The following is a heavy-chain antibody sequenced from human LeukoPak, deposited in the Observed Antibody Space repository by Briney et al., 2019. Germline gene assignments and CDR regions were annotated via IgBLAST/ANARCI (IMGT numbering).Heavy chain of an antibody. J-gene: IGHJ4*02. CDR3: ARDLIRADTYYYGSGSYYFDY. Sequence: GASVKVSCKASGYTFTGYYMHWVRQAPGQGLEWMGWINPNSGGTNYAQKFQGWVTMTRDTSISTAYMELSRLRSDDTAVYYCARDLIRADTYYYGSGSYYFDYWGQGTLVTVSS. CDR1: GYTFTGYY. CDR2: INPNSGGT. D-gene: IGHD3-10*01. V-gene: IGHV1-2*04.